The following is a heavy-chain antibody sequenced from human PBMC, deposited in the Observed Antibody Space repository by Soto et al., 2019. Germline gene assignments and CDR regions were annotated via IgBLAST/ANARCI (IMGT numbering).Heavy chain of an antibody. Sequence: LSETLSLTCTVSGGSISSYYWSWIRQPAGKGLEWIGRIYTSGSTNYNPSLKSRVTMSVDTSKNQFSLKLSSVTAADTAVYYCARETVTTIGYYYYGMDVWGQGTTVTVSS. CDR2: IYTSGST. CDR1: GGSISSYY. V-gene: IGHV4-4*07. J-gene: IGHJ6*02. CDR3: ARETVTTIGYYYYGMDV. D-gene: IGHD4-4*01.